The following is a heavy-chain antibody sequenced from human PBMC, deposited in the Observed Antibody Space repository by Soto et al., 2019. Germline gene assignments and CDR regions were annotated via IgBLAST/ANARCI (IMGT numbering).Heavy chain of an antibody. D-gene: IGHD3-3*01. CDR1: GFTFSSYA. V-gene: IGHV3-23*01. J-gene: IGHJ6*03. CDR2: ISGSGGST. Sequence: GGSLRLSCAASGFTFSSYAMSWVRQAPGKGLEWVSAISGSGGSTYYADSVKGRFTISRDNSKNTLYLQMNSLRAEDTAVYYCARRGYDFWSGYSNYYYYYYMDVWGKGTTVTVSS. CDR3: ARRGYDFWSGYSNYYYYYYMDV.